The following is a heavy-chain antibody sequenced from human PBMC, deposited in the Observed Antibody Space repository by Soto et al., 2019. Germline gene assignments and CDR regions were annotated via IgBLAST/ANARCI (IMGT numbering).Heavy chain of an antibody. CDR1: GFSLSTSGMC. D-gene: IGHD6-6*01. V-gene: IGHV2-70*01. CDR2: IDWDDDK. Sequence: SCSSLVNPTQTLTLTCTFSGFSLSTSGMCVSWIPQPPGEGLEGLALIDWDDDKYYSTSLKTRITISKDTSKNQVVLTMTNMDPVDTATYYCARIKRVAARPPYYYYYYGMDVWGQGTTVTAP. J-gene: IGHJ6*02. CDR3: ARIKRVAARPPYYYYYYGMDV.